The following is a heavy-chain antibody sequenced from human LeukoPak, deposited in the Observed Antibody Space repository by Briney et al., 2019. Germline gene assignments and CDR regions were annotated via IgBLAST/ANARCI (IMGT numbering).Heavy chain of an antibody. CDR2: IYYSGST. CDR1: GGSISSGDYY. J-gene: IGHJ6*02. D-gene: IGHD6-19*01. CDR3: ARDRRAVAGFGNTHGYYYYGMDV. V-gene: IGHV4-61*08. Sequence: SETLSLTCTVSGGSISSGDYYWSWIRQPPGKGLEWIGYIYYSGSTNYNPSLKSRVTISVDTSKNQFSLKLSSVTAADTAVYYCARDRRAVAGFGNTHGYYYYGMDVWGQGTTVTVSS.